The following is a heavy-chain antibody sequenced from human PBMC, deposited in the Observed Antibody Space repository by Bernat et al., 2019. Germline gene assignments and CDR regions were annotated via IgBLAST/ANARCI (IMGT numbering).Heavy chain of an antibody. CDR2: INPNSGGT. CDR3: ARGVFRVMGGSYYPEYFQH. CDR1: GYTFTGYY. D-gene: IGHD1-26*01. Sequence: QVQLVQSGAEVKKPGASVKVSCKASGYTFTGYYMHWVRQAPRQGLEWMGWINPNSGGTNYAQKFQGWVTMTRDTSISTAYMELSRLRSDDTAVYYCARGVFRVMGGSYYPEYFQHWGQGTLVTVSS. V-gene: IGHV1-2*04. J-gene: IGHJ1*01.